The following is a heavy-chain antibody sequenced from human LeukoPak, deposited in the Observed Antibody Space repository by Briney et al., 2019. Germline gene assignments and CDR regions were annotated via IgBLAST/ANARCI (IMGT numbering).Heavy chain of an antibody. D-gene: IGHD3-10*01. CDR3: ATYQEEFYFDY. CDR1: GGSFSGYY. J-gene: IGHJ4*02. Sequence: PSETLSLTCAVYGGSFSGYYWSWIRQPPGKGLEWIGEINHSGSTNYNPSLKSRVTISVDTSKNQFSLKLSSVTAADTAVYYCATYQEEFYFDYWGQGTLVTVSS. V-gene: IGHV4-34*01. CDR2: INHSGST.